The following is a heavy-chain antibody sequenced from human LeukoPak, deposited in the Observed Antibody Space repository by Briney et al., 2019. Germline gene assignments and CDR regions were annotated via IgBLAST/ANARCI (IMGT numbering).Heavy chain of an antibody. Sequence: SETLSLTCTVSGASISSHYWSWIRQPPGKGLEWIGHIYYSGSTYYNPSLKSRVTVSVDRSKNQFSLELSSVSAADTAVYYCARLLVPAAGGYYFDSWGQGTLVTVSP. V-gene: IGHV4-59*11. J-gene: IGHJ4*02. CDR1: GASISSHY. CDR3: ARLLVPAAGGYYFDS. CDR2: IYYSGST. D-gene: IGHD2-2*01.